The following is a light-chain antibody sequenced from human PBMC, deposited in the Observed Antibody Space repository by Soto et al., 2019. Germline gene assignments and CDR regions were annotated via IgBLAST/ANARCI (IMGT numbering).Light chain of an antibody. CDR2: DTS. J-gene: IGLJ2*01. Sequence: QALVTQEPSLTVSPGGTVTLTCGSSTGAVTSNHHPYWFQQKAGQASRTLIYDTSNKHSWTPARFSGSLLGDKAALTLSGAQPEDEAQYYCLLSYNAARVFGGGTKLTVL. V-gene: IGLV7-46*01. CDR1: TGAVTSNHH. CDR3: LLSYNAARV.